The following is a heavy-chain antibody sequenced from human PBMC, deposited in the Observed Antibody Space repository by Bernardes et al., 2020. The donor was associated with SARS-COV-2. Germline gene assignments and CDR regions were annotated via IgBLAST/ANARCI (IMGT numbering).Heavy chain of an antibody. D-gene: IGHD2-15*01. Sequence: ASVKVSCKASGYTFTSYGISWVRQAPGQGLEWMGWISAYNGNTNYAQKLQGRVTMTTDTSTNTAYMELRSMRSDHTAVYYCARDLGYCSGGSCPNWFDPWGQGTLVTVSS. V-gene: IGHV1-18*01. CDR3: ARDLGYCSGGSCPNWFDP. CDR2: ISAYNGNT. CDR1: GYTFTSYG. J-gene: IGHJ5*02.